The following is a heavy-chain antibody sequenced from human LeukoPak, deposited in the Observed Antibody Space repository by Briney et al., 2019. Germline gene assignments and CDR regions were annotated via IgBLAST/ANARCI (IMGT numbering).Heavy chain of an antibody. V-gene: IGHV3-21*01. CDR2: ISSSSSYI. J-gene: IGHJ6*02. Sequence: PGGSLRLSCAASRFTFNSYAMSWVRQAPGKGLEWVSSISSSSSYIYYADSVKGRFTISRDNAKNSLYLQMNSLRAEDTAVYYCASPYYYDSSGYYPDYYYYGMDVWGQGTTVTVSS. D-gene: IGHD3-22*01. CDR3: ASPYYYDSSGYYPDYYYYGMDV. CDR1: RFTFNSYA.